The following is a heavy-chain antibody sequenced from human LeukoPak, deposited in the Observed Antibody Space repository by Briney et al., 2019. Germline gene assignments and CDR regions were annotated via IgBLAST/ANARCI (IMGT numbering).Heavy chain of an antibody. CDR1: GSISGYY. V-gene: IGHV4-4*09. Sequence: SETLSLTCTVSGSISGYYWSWIRQPPGKGLEWIGYIYTSGSTNYNPSLESRVTISVDTSKNQFSLKLSSVTAADTAVYYCARLWADYYYYYMDVWGKGTTVTVSS. D-gene: IGHD3/OR15-3a*01. J-gene: IGHJ6*03. CDR2: IYTSGST. CDR3: ARLWADYYYYYMDV.